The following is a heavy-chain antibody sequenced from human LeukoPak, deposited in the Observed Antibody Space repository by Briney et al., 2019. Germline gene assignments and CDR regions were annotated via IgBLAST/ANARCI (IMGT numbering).Heavy chain of an antibody. D-gene: IGHD1-26*01. CDR1: GFTFSSYA. V-gene: IGHV3-30*04. J-gene: IGHJ5*02. Sequence: GGSLRLSCAASGFTFSSYAMHWVRQAPGKGLEWVALISYDGGNKYSADSVKGRFTISRDNSKNTLYLQMNSLRAEDTAVYYCAKGATTANWFDPWGQGTLVTVSS. CDR3: AKGATTANWFDP. CDR2: ISYDGGNK.